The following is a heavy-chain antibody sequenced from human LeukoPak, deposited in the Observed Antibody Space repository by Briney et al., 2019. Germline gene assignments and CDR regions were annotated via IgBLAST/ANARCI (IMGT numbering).Heavy chain of an antibody. V-gene: IGHV3-30*18. Sequence: GGSLRLSCAAPGFTLITYDMHWVRQAPGKGLEWGAVISYVGGNKYYAYSVKGRFTISRDNSKNTLYLQMNSLSADDTAMYYCAKDSYDCTSSSCYYPLDYWGQGTLVTVSS. CDR2: ISYVGGNK. J-gene: IGHJ4*02. D-gene: IGHD2-2*01. CDR1: GFTLITYD. CDR3: AKDSYDCTSSSCYYPLDY.